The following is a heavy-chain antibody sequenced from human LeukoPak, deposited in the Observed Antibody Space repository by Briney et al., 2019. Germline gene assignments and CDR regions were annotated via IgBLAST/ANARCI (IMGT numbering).Heavy chain of an antibody. CDR3: ARVMAAERDY. D-gene: IGHD3-16*01. CDR1: GGSFSGYY. J-gene: IGHJ4*02. CDR2: IYTSGST. V-gene: IGHV4-59*10. Sequence: SETLSLTCAVYGGSFSGYYWSWIRQPAGKGLEWIGRIYTSGSTNYNPSLKSRVTMSVDTSKNQFSLKLSSVTAADTAVYYCARVMAAERDYWGQGTLVTVSS.